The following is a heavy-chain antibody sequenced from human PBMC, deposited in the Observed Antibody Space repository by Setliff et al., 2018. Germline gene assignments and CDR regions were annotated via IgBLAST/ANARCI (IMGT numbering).Heavy chain of an antibody. Sequence: GASVKVSCKASGGTFSSYAISWVRQAPGQGLEWMGRIIPILGTANYAQKFQGRVTITADKSTSTAYMELSSLRSEDTAVYYCARDRPPYYYDSSGYYYSAGNFDYWGQGTLVTVSS. CDR1: GGTFSSYA. CDR2: IIPILGTA. V-gene: IGHV1-69*04. CDR3: ARDRPPYYYDSSGYYYSAGNFDY. J-gene: IGHJ4*02. D-gene: IGHD3-22*01.